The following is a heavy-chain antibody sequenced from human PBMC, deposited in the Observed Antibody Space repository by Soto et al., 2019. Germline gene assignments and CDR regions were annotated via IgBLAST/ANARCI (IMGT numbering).Heavy chain of an antibody. V-gene: IGHV1-69*12. J-gene: IGHJ6*02. Sequence: QVQLVQSGAEVKKPESSVRVSCKASGGTFNSYAITWVRQAPGQGLEWMGGTIPMFGTTNYAEKFQGRVTSIADDSTNTAYMERSSLRSEDTAVYYCTRCGIRYHSIGYYLGIDGMDVWGQGTTVIVSS. CDR3: TRCGIRYHSIGYYLGIDGMDV. CDR2: TIPMFGTT. D-gene: IGHD3-22*01. CDR1: GGTFNSYA.